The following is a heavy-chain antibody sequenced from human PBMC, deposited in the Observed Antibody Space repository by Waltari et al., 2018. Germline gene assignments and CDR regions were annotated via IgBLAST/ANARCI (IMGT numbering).Heavy chain of an antibody. J-gene: IGHJ6*03. D-gene: IGHD3-9*01. CDR2: ISWDGGST. Sequence: EVQLVESGGVVVQPGGSLRLSCAASGFTFDDYTMHWVRQAPGKGLEWVSLISWDGGSTYYADSVKGRFTISRDNSKNSLYLQMNSLRTEDTAWYYCAKGGRYFRYMDVWGKGTTVTVSS. V-gene: IGHV3-43*01. CDR3: AKGGRYFRYMDV. CDR1: GFTFDDYT.